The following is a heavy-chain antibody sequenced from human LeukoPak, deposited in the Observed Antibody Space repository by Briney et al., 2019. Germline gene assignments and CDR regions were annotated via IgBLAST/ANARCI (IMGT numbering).Heavy chain of an antibody. CDR3: ARDWVKSGFDP. Sequence: SETLSLTCTVSGGSISSSSYYWGWIRQPPGKGLEWIGSVYYSGSAYYSPSLKSRVTISVDTSKNQFSLRLSSVTAADTAVYYCARDWVKSGFDPWGQGTLVTVSS. CDR2: VYYSGSA. CDR1: GGSISSSSYY. J-gene: IGHJ5*02. D-gene: IGHD2-21*01. V-gene: IGHV4-39*02.